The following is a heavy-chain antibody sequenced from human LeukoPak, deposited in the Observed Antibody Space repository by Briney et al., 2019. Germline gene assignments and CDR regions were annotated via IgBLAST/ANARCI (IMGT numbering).Heavy chain of an antibody. D-gene: IGHD3-16*01. V-gene: IGHV4-59*01. Sequence: SETLSLTCTVSGGSISSYYWSWIRQPPGKGLEWIGYIYYSGSTNYNPSLKSRVTISVDTSKNQFSLTLSSVTAADTAVYYCARDVWDLDAFDIWGQGTMVTVSS. CDR2: IYYSGST. CDR1: GGSISSYY. CDR3: ARDVWDLDAFDI. J-gene: IGHJ3*02.